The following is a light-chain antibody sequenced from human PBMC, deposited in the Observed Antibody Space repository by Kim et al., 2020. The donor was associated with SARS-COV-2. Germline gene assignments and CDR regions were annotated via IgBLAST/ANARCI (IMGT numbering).Light chain of an antibody. V-gene: IGKV3-15*01. J-gene: IGKJ1*01. CDR3: QQYNNWPPWT. Sequence: GSPGEGVTLSCRATQSVNNNLAWYQQKPGQAPRLLIYGASTRATGIPPRFSGGGSGTDFILTISSLQSEDFGVYYCQQYNNWPPWTFGQGTKLEI. CDR2: GAS. CDR1: QSVNNN.